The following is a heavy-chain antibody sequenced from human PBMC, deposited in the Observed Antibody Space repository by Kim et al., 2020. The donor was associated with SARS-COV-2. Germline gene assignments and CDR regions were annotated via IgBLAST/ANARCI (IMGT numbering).Heavy chain of an antibody. CDR3: ARELLPRHRGFDI. CDR1: GFTFSSGW. V-gene: IGHV3-74*01. D-gene: IGHD1-26*01. J-gene: IGHJ3*02. CDR2: ITSDGSNT. Sequence: GGSLRLSCAASGFTFSSGWMHWVRQAPGKGLEWVSRITSDGSNTNYADSVKGRFTISRDNAKNTLYLQMNSLRAEDTALYYCARELLPRHRGFDI.